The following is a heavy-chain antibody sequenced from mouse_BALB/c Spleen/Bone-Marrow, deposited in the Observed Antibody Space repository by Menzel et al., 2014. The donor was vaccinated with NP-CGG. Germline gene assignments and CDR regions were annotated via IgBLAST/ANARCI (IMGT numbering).Heavy chain of an antibody. Sequence: EVKLVESGGGLVKPGGSLKLSCAASGFAFSSYDMSWVRQTPEKRLEWVATISSGGSYTYYPDSVKGRFTISRDNARNPLYLQMSSLRSEDTAFYYCGRQLINYAMDYLGQGTSVTVSS. D-gene: IGHD2-4*01. CDR1: GFAFSSYD. J-gene: IGHJ4*01. V-gene: IGHV5-9*02. CDR3: GRQLINYAMDY. CDR2: ISSGGSYT.